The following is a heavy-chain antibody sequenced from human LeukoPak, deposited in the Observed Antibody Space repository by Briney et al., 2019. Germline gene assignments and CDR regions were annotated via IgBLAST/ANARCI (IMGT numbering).Heavy chain of an antibody. CDR2: ISWNSGSI. CDR3: AKDGSGTYFFDS. Sequence: GGSLRLSCAASGFIFDDYAMHWVRQAPGKGLEWVSGISWNSGSIGYADSVKGRFTISRDNAKNSLYLQMSSLRAEDTALYYCAKDGSGTYFFDSWGQGTLVTVSS. J-gene: IGHJ4*02. CDR1: GFIFDDYA. D-gene: IGHD3-10*01. V-gene: IGHV3-9*01.